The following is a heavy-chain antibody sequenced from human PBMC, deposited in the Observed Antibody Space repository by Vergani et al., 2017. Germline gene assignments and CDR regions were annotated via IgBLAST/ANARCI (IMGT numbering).Heavy chain of an antibody. Sequence: EVQLVESGGGLVQPGRSLRLSCAASGFTFDDYAMHWVRQAPGKGLEWVSGISWNSGSIGYADSVKGRFTISRDNAKNSLYLQMNSLRAEDTALYYCAKERGIAVAGTTLFDYWGQGTLVTVSS. J-gene: IGHJ4*02. CDR1: GFTFDDYA. D-gene: IGHD6-19*01. CDR3: AKERGIAVAGTTLFDY. CDR2: ISWNSGSI. V-gene: IGHV3-9*01.